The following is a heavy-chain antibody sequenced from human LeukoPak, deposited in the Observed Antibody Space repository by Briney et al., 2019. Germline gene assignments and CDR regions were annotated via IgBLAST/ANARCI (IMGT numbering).Heavy chain of an antibody. CDR1: GGTFSSYA. D-gene: IGHD3-22*01. J-gene: IGHJ4*02. V-gene: IGHV1-69*04. CDR2: IIPILGIA. CDR3: AREGVNYYDSSAYYSSSFN. Sequence: ASVKVSCKASGGTFSSYAISWVRQAPGQGLEWMGRIIPILGIANYAQKFQGRVTITADKSTSTAYMELSSLRSEDTAVYYCAREGVNYYDSSAYYSSSFNWGQGTLVTVSS.